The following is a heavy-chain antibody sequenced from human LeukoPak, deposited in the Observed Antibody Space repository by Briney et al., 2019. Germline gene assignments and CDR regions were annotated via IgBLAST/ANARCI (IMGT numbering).Heavy chain of an antibody. D-gene: IGHD5-12*01. CDR1: GGSISSYY. Sequence: SETLSLTCTVYGGSISSYYWSWIRQPAGKGLEWIGRIYTSGSTNYNPSLKSRVTMSVDTSKSQFSLNLMSVTAADTAVYYCARGGYNWFDPWGQGTLVTVSS. CDR2: IYTSGST. V-gene: IGHV4-4*07. J-gene: IGHJ5*02. CDR3: ARGGYNWFDP.